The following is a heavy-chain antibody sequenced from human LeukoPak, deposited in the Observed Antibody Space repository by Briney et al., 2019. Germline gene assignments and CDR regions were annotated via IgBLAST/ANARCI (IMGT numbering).Heavy chain of an antibody. V-gene: IGHV3-23*01. CDR1: GFTFSSYA. CDR2: ISGSGGST. J-gene: IGHJ4*02. CDR3: AKDYYGSGSYYLRGFDY. Sequence: QSGGSLRLYCAPSGFTFSSYAMSWVRQAPGKGLEWVSAISGSGGSTYYADSVKGRFTISRDNSKNTLYLQMNSLRAEDTAVYYCAKDYYGSGSYYLRGFDYWGQGTLVTVSS. D-gene: IGHD3-10*01.